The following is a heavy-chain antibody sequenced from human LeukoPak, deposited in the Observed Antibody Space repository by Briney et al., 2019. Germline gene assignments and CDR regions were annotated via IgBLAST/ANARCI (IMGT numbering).Heavy chain of an antibody. CDR3: ARGHCRSTSCSRNWFDP. CDR1: GGSISSHY. CDR2: IYYSGST. J-gene: IGHJ5*02. Sequence: SETLSLTCTVSGGSISSHYWSWIRQPPGKGLEWIGYIYYSGSTNYNPSLKSRVTISVDTSKNQFSLKLSSVTAADTAVYYCARGHCRSTSCSRNWFDPWGQGTLVTVSS. V-gene: IGHV4-59*11. D-gene: IGHD2-2*01.